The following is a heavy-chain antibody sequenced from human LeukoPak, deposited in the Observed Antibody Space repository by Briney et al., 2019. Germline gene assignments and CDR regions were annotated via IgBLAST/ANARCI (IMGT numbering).Heavy chain of an antibody. CDR3: ATQNFDY. CDR1: GFTLSSYA. V-gene: IGHV3-23*01. J-gene: IGHJ4*02. CDR2: ISDSGGST. Sequence: GGSLTLSCAASGFTLSSYAMSWVRQAPGQGLEWVSTISDSGGSTYYADSVKGRFTLSRDNSKSTLSLQMNSLRADDTAVYYCATQNFDYWGQGTLVTVSS.